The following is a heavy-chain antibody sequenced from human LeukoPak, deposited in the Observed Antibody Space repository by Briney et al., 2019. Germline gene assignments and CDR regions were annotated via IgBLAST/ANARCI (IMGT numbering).Heavy chain of an antibody. D-gene: IGHD2-15*01. V-gene: IGHV5-51*01. Sequence: GESLMLSCKGSGYRFTSYWIGWVRQMPGKGLEWMGIIYPGDSDPRYSPSFQGQVTISADTSISTAYLQWSSLKASDTAMYFCASCSGGSCYFDYWGQGTLVTVSS. CDR3: ASCSGGSCYFDY. CDR2: IYPGDSDP. CDR1: GYRFTSYW. J-gene: IGHJ4*02.